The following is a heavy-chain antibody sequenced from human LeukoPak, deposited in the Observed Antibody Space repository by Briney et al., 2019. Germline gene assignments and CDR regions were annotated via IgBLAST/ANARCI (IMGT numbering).Heavy chain of an antibody. Sequence: SQTLSLTCTVSGGSISSGSYYWSWIRQPAGKGLEWIGTIYHTGTTYYNSSLKSRVTISVDTSKNQFSLKLNFVTAADTAVYYCARKGRGPYGSVNGYFDYWGQGTLVTVSS. CDR2: IYHTGTT. CDR3: ARKGRGPYGSVNGYFDY. V-gene: IGHV4-61*02. D-gene: IGHD3-10*01. CDR1: GGSISSGSYY. J-gene: IGHJ4*02.